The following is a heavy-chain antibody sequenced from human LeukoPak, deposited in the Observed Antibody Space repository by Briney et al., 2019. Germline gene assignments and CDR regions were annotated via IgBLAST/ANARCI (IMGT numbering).Heavy chain of an antibody. V-gene: IGHV4-34*01. CDR3: ARLKVPYTSGLAP. Sequence: PSETLSVTCVVYGGSLSGYYWSWIRQPPGKGLEWIGEINHSGGTNYNPSLKSRVIMSVDTSKNQFSLKLSSVTAADTAVYYCARLKVPYTSGLAPWGQGTLVTVSS. CDR2: INHSGGT. CDR1: GGSLSGYY. J-gene: IGHJ5*02. D-gene: IGHD6-25*01.